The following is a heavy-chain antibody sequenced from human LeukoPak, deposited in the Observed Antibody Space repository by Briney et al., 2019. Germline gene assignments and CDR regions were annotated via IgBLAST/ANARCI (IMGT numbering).Heavy chain of an antibody. CDR3: ARGPDGYHSPLFDY. Sequence: GGSLRLSCSASGFTFSSYAMHWVRQAPGKGLEWGAVISYDGSNKYYADSVKGRFTISRDNSKNTLYLQMNSLRAEDTAVYYCARGPDGYHSPLFDYWGQGTLVTVSS. V-gene: IGHV3-30*04. J-gene: IGHJ4*02. D-gene: IGHD5-24*01. CDR1: GFTFSSYA. CDR2: ISYDGSNK.